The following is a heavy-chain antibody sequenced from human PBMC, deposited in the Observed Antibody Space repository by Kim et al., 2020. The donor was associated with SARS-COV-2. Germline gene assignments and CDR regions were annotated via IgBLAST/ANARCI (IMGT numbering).Heavy chain of an antibody. V-gene: IGHV1-3*01. J-gene: IGHJ4*02. Sequence: YSQKFQGRVTITRDTSASTAYMELSSLRSEDTAVYYCARDLGYSGYYYYWGQGTLVTVSS. D-gene: IGHD3-22*01. CDR3: ARDLGYSGYYYY.